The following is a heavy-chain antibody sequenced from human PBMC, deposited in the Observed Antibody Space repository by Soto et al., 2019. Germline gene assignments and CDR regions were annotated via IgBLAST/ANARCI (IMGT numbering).Heavy chain of an antibody. D-gene: IGHD3-3*01. CDR3: ARGVDSWSGYLF. CDR1: GGSFDCYY. J-gene: IGHJ4*02. Sequence: SETLSLTCALYGGSFDCYYWSWIRQSPGKGLEWIGEIHHSGSTKYNPSLKSRISLSVDTSTKQFSLKMTSMTAADRGVYYCARGVDSWSGYLFWGQGTPVTVSS. CDR2: IHHSGST. V-gene: IGHV4-34*01.